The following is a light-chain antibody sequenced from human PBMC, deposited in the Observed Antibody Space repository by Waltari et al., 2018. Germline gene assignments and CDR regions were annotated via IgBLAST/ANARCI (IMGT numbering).Light chain of an antibody. V-gene: IGKV3-11*01. CDR2: DAS. J-gene: IGKJ5*01. Sequence: EIVLTQSPATLSWSTGERATLSCRASQSVSSYLAWYQQIPGQAPRLLIFDASKRATGIPARFSGSGSGTDFTLTISYLEPEDSAVYYCQQRSNWPPEVTFGQGTRLEIK. CDR3: QQRSNWPPEVT. CDR1: QSVSSY.